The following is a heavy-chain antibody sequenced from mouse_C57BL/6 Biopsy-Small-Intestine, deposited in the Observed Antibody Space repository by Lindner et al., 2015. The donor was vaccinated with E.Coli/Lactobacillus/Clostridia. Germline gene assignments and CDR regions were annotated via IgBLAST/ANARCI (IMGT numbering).Heavy chain of an antibody. J-gene: IGHJ4*01. CDR3: GRRGPDYYAMDY. V-gene: IGHV5-17*01. CDR2: ISSGSSTI. Sequence: VQLQESGGGLVKPGGSLKLSCAASGFTFSDYGMHWVRQAPEKGLEWVAYISSGSSTIYYTDTVKGRFTISRDNAKNTLFLQMTSLRSEDTARYYCGRRGPDYYAMDYWGQGTSVTVSS. CDR1: GFTFSDYG.